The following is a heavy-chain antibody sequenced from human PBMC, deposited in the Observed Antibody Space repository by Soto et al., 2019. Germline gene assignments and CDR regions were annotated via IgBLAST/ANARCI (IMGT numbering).Heavy chain of an antibody. CDR2: ISSNSTAF. V-gene: IGHV3-11*01. CDR1: GFLFSHYY. Sequence: NLLESGGGLVKPGGSLRLSCEGSGFLFSHYYMSWIRQGPEKRLELVAYISSNSTAFYYADSVKGRFTVSKDDAKKSVLLQMTSVKSDDTATYYCATGERSRTHHFDTWGQGTQVIVSA. CDR3: ATGERSRTHHFDT. D-gene: IGHD3-16*01. J-gene: IGHJ5*02.